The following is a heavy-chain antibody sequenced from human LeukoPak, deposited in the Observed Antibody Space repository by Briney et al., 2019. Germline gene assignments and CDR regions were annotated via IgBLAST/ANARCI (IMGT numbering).Heavy chain of an antibody. D-gene: IGHD5-12*01. CDR1: GFSFSSFA. J-gene: IGHJ6*02. Sequence: GGSLRLSCAASGFSFSSFAMHWVRQAPGKGLEWVAVTPYDGKTKYYADSVKGRFTISRDNSKNTLYLQMNSLRAEDTALYYCARDGNSGYDLTYYYGMDVWGQGTTVTVS. V-gene: IGHV3-30*04. CDR2: TPYDGKTK. CDR3: ARDGNSGYDLTYYYGMDV.